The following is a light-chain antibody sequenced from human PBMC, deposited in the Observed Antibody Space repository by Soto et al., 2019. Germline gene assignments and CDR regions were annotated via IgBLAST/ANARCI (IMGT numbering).Light chain of an antibody. V-gene: IGKV3-20*01. CDR2: GAF. CDR1: QSVSNNY. CDR3: QQYGSLPKT. Sequence: IVLTQSPGTLSLSPWERATLSCRASQSVSNNYLAWYQQKSGQAPRLLIYGAFSRANGIPVRFSGSASGTDFTLIISRLEPEDVAVYYCQQYGSLPKTFGQGTKVDIK. J-gene: IGKJ1*01.